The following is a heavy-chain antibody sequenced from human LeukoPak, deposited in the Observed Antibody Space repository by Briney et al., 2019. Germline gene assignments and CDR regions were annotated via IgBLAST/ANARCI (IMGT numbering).Heavy chain of an antibody. V-gene: IGHV3-23*01. D-gene: IGHD4-17*01. Sequence: PGRSLRLSCAASGFTFSSYGMSWVRQAPGGGLEWVSSISSSGVSTYYTDSVKGRFTISRDNSENTLYLQMNSLRAEDTAIYYCAPTSTLTTGRWFDPWGQGTLVTVSS. CDR3: APTSTLTTGRWFDP. CDR1: GFTFSSYG. J-gene: IGHJ5*02. CDR2: ISSSGVST.